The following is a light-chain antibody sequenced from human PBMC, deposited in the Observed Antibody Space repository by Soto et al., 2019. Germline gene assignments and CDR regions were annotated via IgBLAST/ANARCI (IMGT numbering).Light chain of an antibody. J-gene: IGLJ1*01. Sequence: QSVLTQPPSVSGAPGQRVTISCTGSSSNIGTGYDVHWYQQLPGTTPKLLIYANNNRPSGVPDRFSGSKSGTSAFLAITGLQADDEADYYCQSYDSSLSGYVFGTGTKVTVL. CDR1: SSNIGTGYD. V-gene: IGLV1-40*01. CDR3: QSYDSSLSGYV. CDR2: ANN.